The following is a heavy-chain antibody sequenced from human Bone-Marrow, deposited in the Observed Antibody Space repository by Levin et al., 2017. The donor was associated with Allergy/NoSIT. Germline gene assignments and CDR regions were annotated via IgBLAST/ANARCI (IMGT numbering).Heavy chain of an antibody. D-gene: IGHD2-15*01. CDR2: ISSSGSTI. V-gene: IGHV3-11*01. Sequence: SGGSLRLSCAASGFTFSDYYMSWIRQAPGKGLEWVSYISSSGSTIYYADSVKGRFTISRDNAKNSLYLQMNSLRAEDTAVYYCARDLPYCSGGSCYSNYYDYYGMDVWGQGTTVTVSS. J-gene: IGHJ6*02. CDR3: ARDLPYCSGGSCYSNYYDYYGMDV. CDR1: GFTFSDYY.